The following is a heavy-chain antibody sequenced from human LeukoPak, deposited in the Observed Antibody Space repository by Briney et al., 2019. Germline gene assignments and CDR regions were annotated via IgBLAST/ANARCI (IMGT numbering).Heavy chain of an antibody. CDR2: ISAGNGNT. J-gene: IGHJ2*01. V-gene: IGHV1-18*01. CDR1: GYTFTTYG. CDR3: ARDGYFDL. Sequence: ASVKVSCNASGYTFTTYGIAWVRQAPGQGLEWMGWISAGNGNTNYAQNLQGRVTMTTDTSTTTAHMELRSLRFDDTAVYYCARDGYFDLWGRGTVVSVSS.